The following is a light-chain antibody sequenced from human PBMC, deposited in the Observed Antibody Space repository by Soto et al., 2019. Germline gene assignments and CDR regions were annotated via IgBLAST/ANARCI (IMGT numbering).Light chain of an antibody. Sequence: PGERVTLSCRASQSVSSSYLTWYQRKPGQAPRLLIYGASTRATGIPARFSGSGSGTDFTLTISSLQPEDFAVYYCQQRTKWPPTFGGGTRLEIK. J-gene: IGKJ5*01. CDR2: GAS. CDR3: QQRTKWPPT. V-gene: IGKV3D-20*02. CDR1: QSVSSSY.